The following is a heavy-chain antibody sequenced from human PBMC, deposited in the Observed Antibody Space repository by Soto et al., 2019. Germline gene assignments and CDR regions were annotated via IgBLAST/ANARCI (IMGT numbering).Heavy chain of an antibody. CDR1: GGSFSSYA. V-gene: IGHV1-69*01. CDR2: IVPVLGTS. J-gene: IGHJ6*02. D-gene: IGHD3-16*01. Sequence: QGQLEQSGAEVRKPGSSVKVSCKASGGSFSSYAISWVRQAPGQGLEWMGGIVPVLGTSHSAQKFQGRVTFSTDDSTTTAYMEFSSLRSEDTAVYYCARDSPGGGYYYGMDVWGQGTTVTVSS. CDR3: ARDSPGGGYYYGMDV.